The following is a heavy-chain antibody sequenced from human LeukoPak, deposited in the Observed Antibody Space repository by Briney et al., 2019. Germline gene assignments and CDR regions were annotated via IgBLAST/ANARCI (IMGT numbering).Heavy chain of an antibody. V-gene: IGHV4-34*01. D-gene: IGHD3-3*01. CDR1: GGSFSGYY. CDR2: INHSGST. CDR3: ATTPTIFGVVPSLFDY. J-gene: IGHJ4*02. Sequence: SETLSLTCAVYGGSFSGYYWIWIRQPPGKGLEGIGEINHSGSTNYNPSLQSRVTISVDTSKNQFSLKLSSVPAADTAVYYCATTPTIFGVVPSLFDYWGQGTLVTVSS.